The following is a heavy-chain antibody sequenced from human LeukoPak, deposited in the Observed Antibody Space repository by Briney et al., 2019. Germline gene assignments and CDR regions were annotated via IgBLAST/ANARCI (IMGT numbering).Heavy chain of an antibody. V-gene: IGHV4-61*05. Sequence: SETLSLTCAVSGGSISSSSYYWGWIRQPPGKGLEWIGYIYYSGSTNYNPSLKSRVTISVDTSKTQFSLNLSSVTAADTAVYYCARSPGYSNSSPLDYWGQGTLVTVSS. CDR2: IYYSGST. CDR1: GGSISSSSYY. CDR3: ARSPGYSNSSPLDY. D-gene: IGHD6-6*01. J-gene: IGHJ4*02.